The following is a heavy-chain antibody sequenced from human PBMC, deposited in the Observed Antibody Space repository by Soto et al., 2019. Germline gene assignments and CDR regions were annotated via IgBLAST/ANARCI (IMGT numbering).Heavy chain of an antibody. CDR2: ISSSSSTI. CDR1: RFTFSSYS. CDR3: ARDATTVTLDYNWFDP. D-gene: IGHD4-17*01. Sequence: PGGSLRLSCAASRFTFSSYSMNWVRQAPGKGLEWVSYISSSSSTIYYADSVKGRFTISRDNAKNSLYLQMNSLRAEDTAVYYCARDATTVTLDYNWFDPWGQGTLVTVSS. J-gene: IGHJ5*02. V-gene: IGHV3-48*01.